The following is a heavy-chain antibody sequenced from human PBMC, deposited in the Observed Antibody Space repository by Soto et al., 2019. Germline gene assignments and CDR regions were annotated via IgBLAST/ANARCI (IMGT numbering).Heavy chain of an antibody. CDR1: GSRFSNYV. D-gene: IGHD2-2*02. J-gene: IGHJ4*02. CDR2: IIPIFNST. Sequence: QVQLVQSGAEVKTPGSSLKVSCKVSGSRFSNYVISWVRQAPGHGPEWLGRIIPIFNSTKYAQSFQGRVTITADKSTSTPSLELSSLRSDDTAVYYCAREGRGKKAGYNGLVSLGYWGQGTLVTVSS. CDR3: AREGRGKKAGYNGLVSLGY. V-gene: IGHV1-69*06.